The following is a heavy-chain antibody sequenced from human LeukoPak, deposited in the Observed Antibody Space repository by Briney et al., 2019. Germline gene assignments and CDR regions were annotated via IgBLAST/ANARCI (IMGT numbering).Heavy chain of an antibody. V-gene: IGHV1-46*01. Sequence: ASVKVSCKTSGYTFTSYYMHWVRQAPGQGLEWMGIINPSGGSTSYAQKFQGRVTMTRDMSTSTVYMELSSLRSDDTAIYFCARDPSHYYYTDVWGKGTTVTVSS. CDR3: ARDPSHYYYTDV. CDR2: INPSGGST. CDR1: GYTFTSYY. J-gene: IGHJ6*03.